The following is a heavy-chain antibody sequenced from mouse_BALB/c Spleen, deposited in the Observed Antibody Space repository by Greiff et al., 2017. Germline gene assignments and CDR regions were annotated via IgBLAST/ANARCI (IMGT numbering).Heavy chain of an antibody. CDR2: ISSGGGST. D-gene: IGHD2-10*01. V-gene: IGHV5-12-1*01. CDR1: GFAFSSYD. CDR3: ARAYYGNYPFAY. Sequence: LVESGGGLVKPGGSLKLSCAASGFAFSSYDMSWVRQTPEKRLEWVAYISSGGGSTYYPDTVKGRFTISRDNAKNTLYLQMSSLKSEDTAMYYCARAYYGNYPFAYWGQGTLVTVSA. J-gene: IGHJ3*01.